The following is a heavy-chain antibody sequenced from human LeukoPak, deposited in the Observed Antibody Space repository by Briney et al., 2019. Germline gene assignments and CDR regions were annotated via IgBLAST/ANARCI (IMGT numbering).Heavy chain of an antibody. CDR1: GFTFSTYA. J-gene: IGHJ4*02. V-gene: IGHV3-23*01. Sequence: VGSLRLSCAASGFTFSTYAMTWVRQAPGKGQEWVSAISGSGGRTYYADSVKGRFTISRDNSKNTLYLQMNSLRAEDTAVYYCAKEKESSGYFDYWGQGTLVTVSS. CDR3: AKEKESSGYFDY. CDR2: ISGSGGRT. D-gene: IGHD3-10*01.